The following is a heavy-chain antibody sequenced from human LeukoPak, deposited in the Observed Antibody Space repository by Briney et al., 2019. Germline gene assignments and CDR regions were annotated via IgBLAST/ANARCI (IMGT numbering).Heavy chain of an antibody. J-gene: IGHJ4*02. V-gene: IGHV3-53*01. D-gene: IGHD1-26*01. Sequence: GGSLRLSCAASGFTLSTDHMSWVRQAPGKGLEWVAFSYSEEWVAISYSGGTSQYAEYVKGRFTLSRDNSRSTLSLQMNSLRAEDTALYYCARVWELSFDHWGQGTLVTVSS. CDR2: SYSEEWVAISYSGGTS. CDR3: ARVWELSFDH. CDR1: GFTLSTDH.